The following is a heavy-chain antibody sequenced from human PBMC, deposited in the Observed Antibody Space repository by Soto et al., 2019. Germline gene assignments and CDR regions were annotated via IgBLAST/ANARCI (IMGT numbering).Heavy chain of an antibody. Sequence: PGGSLRLSCAPSGFTFSSYSMNWVRQAPGKGLEWVSSITTGSTYIYYADSVKGRFTISRDNAKNSLYLQMNSLRDEDTAVYYCARVASGYDLYYFDYWGQGTLVTVSS. CDR3: ARVASGYDLYYFDY. CDR1: GFTFSSYS. V-gene: IGHV3-21*01. J-gene: IGHJ4*02. CDR2: ITTGSTYI. D-gene: IGHD5-12*01.